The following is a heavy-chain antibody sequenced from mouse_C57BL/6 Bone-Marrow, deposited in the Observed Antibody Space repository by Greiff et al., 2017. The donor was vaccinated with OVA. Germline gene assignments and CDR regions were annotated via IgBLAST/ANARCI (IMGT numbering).Heavy chain of an antibody. Sequence: EVKLVESGGDLVKPGGSLKLSCAASGFTFSSYGMSWVRQTPDKRLEWVATISSGGSYTYYPDSVKGRFTISRDNAKNTLYLQMSSLKSEDTAMYYCARWITTGAYWGQGTLVTVSA. CDR1: GFTFSSYG. CDR3: ARWITTGAY. D-gene: IGHD1-1*01. CDR2: ISSGGSYT. V-gene: IGHV5-6*01. J-gene: IGHJ3*01.